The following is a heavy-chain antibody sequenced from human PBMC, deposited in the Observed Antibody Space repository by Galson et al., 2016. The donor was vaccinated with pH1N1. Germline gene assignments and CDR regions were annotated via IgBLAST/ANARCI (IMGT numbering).Heavy chain of an antibody. CDR1: GGSISSSGYY. D-gene: IGHD3-10*01. CDR3: ARRGIGEFLYYFDS. Sequence: SETLSLTCTVSGGSISSSGYYWGWIRQSPGKGLEWIGSIYYGGSTYYNPSLKSRVTISVDTSKNQFSLKLSSVTAADTAVYYCARRGIGEFLYYFDSWGQGTLVTVSS. CDR2: IYYGGST. J-gene: IGHJ4*02. V-gene: IGHV4-39*01.